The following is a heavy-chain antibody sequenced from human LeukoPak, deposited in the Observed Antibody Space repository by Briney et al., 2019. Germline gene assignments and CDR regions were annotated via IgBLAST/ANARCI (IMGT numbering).Heavy chain of an antibody. J-gene: IGHJ3*02. D-gene: IGHD6-6*01. Sequence: SETLSLTCTVSGGSISSYYWSWIRQPAGKGLEWIGRIYTSGSTNYNPSLKRRGTMSVDTSKNQFSLKLSSVTAADTAVYYCARDLAARRADAFDIWGQGTMVTVSS. CDR2: IYTSGST. CDR1: GGSISSYY. CDR3: ARDLAARRADAFDI. V-gene: IGHV4-4*07.